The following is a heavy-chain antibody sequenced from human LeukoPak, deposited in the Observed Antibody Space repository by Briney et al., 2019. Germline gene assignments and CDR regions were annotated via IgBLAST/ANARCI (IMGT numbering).Heavy chain of an antibody. J-gene: IGHJ4*02. CDR2: ISAYNGNT. CDR1: GGTFSSYA. CDR3: ARDPYYDFWSGYSSGDLDY. V-gene: IGHV1-18*01. Sequence: ASVKVSCKASGGTFSSYAISWVRQAPGQGLEWMGWISAYNGNTNYAQKLQGRVTMTTDTSTSTAYMELRSLRSDDTAVYYCARDPYYDFWSGYSSGDLDYWGQGTLVTVSS. D-gene: IGHD3-3*01.